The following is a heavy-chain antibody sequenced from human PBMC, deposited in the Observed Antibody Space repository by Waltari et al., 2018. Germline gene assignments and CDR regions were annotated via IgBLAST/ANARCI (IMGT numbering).Heavy chain of an antibody. CDR3: AGDRYSSSRFGMDV. CDR1: GGSISSYY. V-gene: IGHV4-59*01. Sequence: QVQLQESGPGLVKPSETLSLTCTVSGGSISSYYWSWIRQPPGKGLEWIGYIYYSGSTNYNPSLKSRVTISVDTSKNQFSLKLSSVTAADTAVYYCAGDRYSSSRFGMDVWGQGTTVTVSS. D-gene: IGHD6-13*01. J-gene: IGHJ6*02. CDR2: IYYSGST.